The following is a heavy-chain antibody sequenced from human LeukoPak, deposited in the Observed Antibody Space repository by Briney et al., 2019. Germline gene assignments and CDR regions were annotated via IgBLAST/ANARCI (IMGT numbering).Heavy chain of an antibody. D-gene: IGHD3-10*01. CDR2: IYPSGTA. CDR1: GGSMSSYY. J-gene: IGHJ6*02. V-gene: IGHV4-4*07. Sequence: SETLSLTCTVSGGSMSSYYWSWIRQPAGKGLEWIGSIYPSGTANYNPSLKSRVTMSVDTSKNQFSLNLNSVTAADTAVYFCARGRLTGMGMDIWGQGATVTVSS. CDR3: ARGRLTGMGMDI.